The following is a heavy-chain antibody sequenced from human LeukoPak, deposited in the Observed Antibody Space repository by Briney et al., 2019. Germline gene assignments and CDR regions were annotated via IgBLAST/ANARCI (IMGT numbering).Heavy chain of an antibody. V-gene: IGHV4-59*08. CDR2: IYYSGST. D-gene: IGHD2-2*01. Sequence: SETLSLTCTVSGGSISSYYWSWIRQPPGKGLEWNGYIYYSGSTNYNPSLKSRVTISVDTSKNQFSLKLSSVTAADTAVYYCARSCSSTSCYLEAPFDYWGQGTLVTVSS. CDR1: GGSISSYY. J-gene: IGHJ4*02. CDR3: ARSCSSTSCYLEAPFDY.